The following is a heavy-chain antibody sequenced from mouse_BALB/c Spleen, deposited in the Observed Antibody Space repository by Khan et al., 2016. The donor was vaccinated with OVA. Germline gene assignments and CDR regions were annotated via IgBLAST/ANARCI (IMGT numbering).Heavy chain of an antibody. D-gene: IGHD2-14*01. CDR3: ARVGYNGTMDY. CDR2: INTYTGET. J-gene: IGHJ4*01. Sequence: QIQLVQSGPELKKPGETVKISCKASGYTFTIYGMNWVRQAPGKGLKWMGWINTYTGETTYADDFKGRFAFSLDTSASTAFLQINNLKNEDTATYVCARVGYNGTMDYWGQGTSVTVSS. V-gene: IGHV9-3-1*01. CDR1: GYTFTIYG.